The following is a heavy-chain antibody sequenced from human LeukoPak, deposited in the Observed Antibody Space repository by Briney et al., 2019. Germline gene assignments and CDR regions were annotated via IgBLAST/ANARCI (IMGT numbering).Heavy chain of an antibody. CDR3: ARDSNDYISGYYFDY. Sequence: GGSLRLSCAASGFTFSSYSMNWVRQAPGKGLEWVSYISSSSTIYYADSVKGRFTISRDNAKNSLYLQMNSLRAEDTAVYYCARDSNDYISGYYFDYWGQGTLVTVSS. V-gene: IGHV3-48*01. J-gene: IGHJ4*02. D-gene: IGHD4-11*01. CDR2: ISSSSTI. CDR1: GFTFSSYS.